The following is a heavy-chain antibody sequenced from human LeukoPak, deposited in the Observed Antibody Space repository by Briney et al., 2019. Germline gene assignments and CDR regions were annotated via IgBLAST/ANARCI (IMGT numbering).Heavy chain of an antibody. CDR2: ILYDGSHE. J-gene: IGHJ4*02. CDR3: AKGGEGGSHRYFEY. CDR1: GFTFSSYG. Sequence: GGSLRLSCAASGFTFSSYGMHWVGQAPGKGLVWVTFILYDGSHEYYADSVKGRFTSSRDNSKNTLYLQMNSLRPEDTAVYYCAKGGEGGSHRYFEYWGQGTLVTVSS. V-gene: IGHV3-30*02. D-gene: IGHD1-26*01.